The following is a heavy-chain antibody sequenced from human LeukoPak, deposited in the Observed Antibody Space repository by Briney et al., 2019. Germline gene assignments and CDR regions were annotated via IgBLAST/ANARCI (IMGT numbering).Heavy chain of an antibody. V-gene: IGHV1-69*06. Sequence: GASVTLSFTASGGTFTSYAISWVRHAPGQGLEWMGGIIPIFGTANYAQKFQGRVTITADKSTSTAYMELSSLRSEDTAVYYCAREDCSGGSCYYDYWGQGTLVTVSS. CDR3: AREDCSGGSCYYDY. CDR2: IIPIFGTA. J-gene: IGHJ4*02. CDR1: GGTFTSYA. D-gene: IGHD2-15*01.